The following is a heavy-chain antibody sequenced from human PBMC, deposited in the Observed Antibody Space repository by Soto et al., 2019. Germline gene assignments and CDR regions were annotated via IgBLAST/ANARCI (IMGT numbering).Heavy chain of an antibody. J-gene: IGHJ6*02. Sequence: PSETLSLTCTVSGGSISSYYWSWIQQPPGKGLEWIGYIYYRGSTNYNPSLKSRVTISVATSKNQFSLKLSSVTAADTAVYYCARVIGGYDYYYYYGMDVWGQGTTVTVSS. CDR2: IYYRGST. CDR3: ARVIGGYDYYYYYGMDV. V-gene: IGHV4-59*01. CDR1: GGSISSYY. D-gene: IGHD5-12*01.